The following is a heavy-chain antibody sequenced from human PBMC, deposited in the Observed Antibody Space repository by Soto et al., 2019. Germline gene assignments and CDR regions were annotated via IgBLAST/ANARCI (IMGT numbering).Heavy chain of an antibody. V-gene: IGHV5-51*01. Sequence: PGESLKISCMGSGYKVSTWHNFTSYWIAWVRQMPGEGLEWMGIIYPGDSDTRYSPSFQGQVTISADKSINSVYLQWSSLKASDTATYYCARLGFNYDFFSGYYNAHHYYGIDVWGQGTTVTVSS. D-gene: IGHD3-3*01. CDR3: ARLGFNYDFFSGYYNAHHYYGIDV. CDR2: IYPGDSDT. J-gene: IGHJ6*02. CDR1: GYKVSTWHNFTSYW.